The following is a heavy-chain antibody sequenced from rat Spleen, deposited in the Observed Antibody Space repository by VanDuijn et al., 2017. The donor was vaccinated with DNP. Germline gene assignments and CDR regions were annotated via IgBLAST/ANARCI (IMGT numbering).Heavy chain of an antibody. Sequence: QVQLKESGPGLVQPSQTLSLTCTVSGFSLTSSNVHWLRHPTGKGLEWMGIIWTGGSTDYNSALKSRLSISRDTSKSQVFLEMTSLQTEDIGIYYCARGGNTPFDYWGQGVMVTVSS. D-gene: IGHD1-11*01. CDR3: ARGGNTPFDY. CDR1: GFSLTSSN. CDR2: IWTGGST. J-gene: IGHJ2*01. V-gene: IGHV2-30*01.